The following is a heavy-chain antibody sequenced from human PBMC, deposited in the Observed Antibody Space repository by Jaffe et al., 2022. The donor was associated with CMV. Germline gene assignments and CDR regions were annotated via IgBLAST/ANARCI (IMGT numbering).Heavy chain of an antibody. D-gene: IGHD6-19*01. J-gene: IGHJ2*01. V-gene: IGHV3-49*04. CDR3: TRENSSGWYYWYFDL. Sequence: EVQLVESGGGLVQPGRSLRLSCTASGFTFGDYAMSWVRQAPGKGLEWVGFIRSKAYGGTTEYAASVKGRFTISRDDSKSIAYLQMNSLKTEDTAVYYCTRENSSGWYYWYFDLWGRGTLVTVSS. CDR2: IRSKAYGGTT. CDR1: GFTFGDYA.